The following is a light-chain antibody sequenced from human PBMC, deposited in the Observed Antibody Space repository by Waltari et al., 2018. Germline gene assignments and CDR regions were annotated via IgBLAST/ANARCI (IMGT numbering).Light chain of an antibody. J-gene: IGKJ5*01. CDR3: MQALHTPLT. CDR1: QIRLHRPGYNY. Sequence: QIRLHRPGYNYLDWDLQKPGQSPQLLMYLGSNRAPGVTDRFSGSGSGTDFTLKISRVEAEDVGVYYCMQALHTPLTLGQGTRLEIK. V-gene: IGKV2-28*01. CDR2: LGS.